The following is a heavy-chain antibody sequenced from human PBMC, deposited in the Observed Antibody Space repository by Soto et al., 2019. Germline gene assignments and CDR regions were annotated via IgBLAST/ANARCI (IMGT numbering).Heavy chain of an antibody. CDR2: IYYSGST. CDR3: ARDQEGPSPGERTFDY. CDR1: GGSISSYY. D-gene: IGHD1-1*01. Sequence: SETLSLTCTVSGGSISSYYWSWIRQPPGKGLEWIGYIYYSGSTNYNPSLKSRVTISVDTSKNQFSLKLSSVTAADTAVYYCARDQEGPSPGERTFDYWGQGTLVTVSS. J-gene: IGHJ4*02. V-gene: IGHV4-59*01.